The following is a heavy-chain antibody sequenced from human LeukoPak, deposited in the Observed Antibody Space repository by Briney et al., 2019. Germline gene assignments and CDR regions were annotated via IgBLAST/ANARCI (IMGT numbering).Heavy chain of an antibody. Sequence: GGSLRLSCATSGFTFSSYALNWVRQAPGKGLEWVANIKEDGTETYYVDSVKGRFTISRDNAKNSLYLQMNSLRVEDTAVYYCAKEGRSLQTYWGQGTLVTVSS. CDR3: AKEGRSLQTY. D-gene: IGHD5-24*01. J-gene: IGHJ4*02. CDR2: IKEDGTET. V-gene: IGHV3-7*03. CDR1: GFTFSSYA.